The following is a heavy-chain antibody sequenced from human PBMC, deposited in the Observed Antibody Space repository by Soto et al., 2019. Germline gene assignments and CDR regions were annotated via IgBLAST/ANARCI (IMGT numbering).Heavy chain of an antibody. CDR1: GYTFTSYY. Sequence: ASVKVSCKASGYTFTSYYMHWVRQAPGQGLEWMGIINPSGGSTSYAQKFQGRVTMTRDTSTSTVYMELSSLRSEDTAVYYCAGGGSAKLLYYPSYYYYGMDVWGQGTTVTVSS. J-gene: IGHJ6*02. D-gene: IGHD3-22*01. CDR3: AGGGSAKLLYYPSYYYYGMDV. V-gene: IGHV1-46*01. CDR2: INPSGGST.